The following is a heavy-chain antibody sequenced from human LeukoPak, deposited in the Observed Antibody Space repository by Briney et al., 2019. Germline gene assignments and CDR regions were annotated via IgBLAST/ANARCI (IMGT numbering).Heavy chain of an antibody. J-gene: IGHJ4*02. D-gene: IGHD3-16*02. CDR2: ISHDGSIK. CDR3: ATDYYDYVWGSYRYRFGFDY. CDR1: GFTFSIFG. V-gene: IGHV3-30*03. Sequence: GGSLRLSCAASGFTFSIFGLHWVRQAPGKGLEWVAFISHDGSIKYYADSVKGRLAISRDTSKNTLYLQMNSLRADDTAVYYCATDYYDYVWGSYRYRFGFDYWGQGTLVTVSS.